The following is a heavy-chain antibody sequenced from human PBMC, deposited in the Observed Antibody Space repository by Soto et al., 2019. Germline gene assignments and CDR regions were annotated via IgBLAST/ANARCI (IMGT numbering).Heavy chain of an antibody. CDR2: IPSRGRP. CDR1: GASIACGSYY. V-gene: IGHV4-30-4*01. CDR3: VRDQYSGYDFAL. J-gene: IGHJ5*02. D-gene: IGHD5-12*01. Sequence: SETLSLTCSVSGASIACGSYYWSWVRQPPGKGLEWIGYIPSRGRPFYNPSLTSRGTISADSPKNQLSLQLTSVTAPDTAVYYCVRDQYSGYDFALWGQGNLVTVS.